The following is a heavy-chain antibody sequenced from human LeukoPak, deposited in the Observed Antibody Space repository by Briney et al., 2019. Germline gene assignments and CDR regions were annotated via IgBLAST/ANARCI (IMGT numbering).Heavy chain of an antibody. CDR3: ARALWYKDYYDSSGSSGDY. CDR1: GFTVSSNY. Sequence: PGGSLRLSCAASGFTVSSNYMSWVRQAPGKGLEWVSVIYSGGSTFYADSVKGRFTISRDNSKNTLYLQMNSLRAEDTAVYYCARALWYKDYYDSSGSSGDYWGQGTLVTVSS. CDR2: IYSGGST. D-gene: IGHD3-22*01. V-gene: IGHV3-66*01. J-gene: IGHJ4*02.